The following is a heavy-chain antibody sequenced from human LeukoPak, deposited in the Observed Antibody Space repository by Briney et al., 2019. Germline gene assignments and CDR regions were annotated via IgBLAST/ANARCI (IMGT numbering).Heavy chain of an antibody. J-gene: IGHJ4*02. D-gene: IGHD2-15*01. CDR1: GFTFSSYE. CDR3: ARDLCSGGACSDY. CDR2: ISSSGSTI. V-gene: IGHV3-48*03. Sequence: GGSLRLSCAASGFTFSSYEMNWVRQAPGKGLEWVSYISSSGSTIYYADSVKGRFTISRDNAKSSLYLQMNSLRAEDTAVYYCARDLCSGGACSDYWDQGTLVTVSS.